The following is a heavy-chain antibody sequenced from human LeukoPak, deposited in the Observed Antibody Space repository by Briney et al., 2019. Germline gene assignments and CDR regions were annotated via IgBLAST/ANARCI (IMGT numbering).Heavy chain of an antibody. J-gene: IGHJ4*02. CDR1: GGSISSYY. D-gene: IGHD6-19*01. CDR2: VYYSGST. V-gene: IGHV4-59*12. CDR3: ARAVAPYYFDY. Sequence: SETLSLTCTVSGGSISSYYWSWIRQPPGKGLEWIGYVYYSGSTRSNPSLKSRVTISVDTSKNQFSLKLSSVTAADTAVYYCARAVAPYYFDYWGQGTLVTVSS.